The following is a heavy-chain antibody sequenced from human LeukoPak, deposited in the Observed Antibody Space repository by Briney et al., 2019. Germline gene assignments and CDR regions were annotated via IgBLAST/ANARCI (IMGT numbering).Heavy chain of an antibody. CDR1: GFTFSSYA. V-gene: IGHV3-21*01. J-gene: IGHJ4*02. D-gene: IGHD4/OR15-4a*01. CDR2: ITSSSNYI. CDR3: ARGLSLDY. Sequence: GGSLRLSCAASGFTFSSYAMSWVRQAPGKGLEWVSSITSSSNYIYYADSVKGRFTISRDNAKNSLYLHMNSLRAEDTAVYYCARGLSLDYWGQGTLVTVSS.